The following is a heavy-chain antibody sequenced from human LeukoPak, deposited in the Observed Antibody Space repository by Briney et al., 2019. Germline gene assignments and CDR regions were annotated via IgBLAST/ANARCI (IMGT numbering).Heavy chain of an antibody. D-gene: IGHD2-15*01. CDR2: IYYSGST. V-gene: IGHV4-39*07. J-gene: IGHJ4*02. CDR1: GXSISSYY. Sequence: PSETLSLTCTVSGXSISSYYWGWIRQPPGKGLEWIGSIYYSGSTYYNPSLKSRVTISVDTSKNQFSLKVSSVTAADTAVYYCARDGCSGGSCSYFDYWGRGTLVTVPS. CDR3: ARDGCSGGSCSYFDY.